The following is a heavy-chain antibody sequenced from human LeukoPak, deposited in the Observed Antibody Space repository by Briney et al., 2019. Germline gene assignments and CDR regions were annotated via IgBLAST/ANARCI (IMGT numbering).Heavy chain of an antibody. CDR1: GGSISSSSYY. J-gene: IGHJ4*02. CDR3: AKEDYYDSSH. CDR2: ISGSGGST. D-gene: IGHD3-22*01. Sequence: ETLSLTCTVSGGSISSSSYYWGWIRQPPGKGLEWVSAISGSGGSTYYADSVKGRFTISRDNSKNTLYLQMNSLRAEDTAVYYCAKEDYYDSSHWGQGTLVTVSS. V-gene: IGHV3-23*01.